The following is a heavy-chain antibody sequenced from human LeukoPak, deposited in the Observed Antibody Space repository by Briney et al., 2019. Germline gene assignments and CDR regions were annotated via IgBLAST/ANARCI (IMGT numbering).Heavy chain of an antibody. CDR2: IRYDGSNK. CDR3: AKTDIAVAHYFDY. D-gene: IGHD6-19*01. V-gene: IGHV3-30*02. Sequence: PGGSLRLSRAASGFTFSSYGMHWVRQAPGKGLEWVAFIRYDGSNKYYADSVKGRFTISRDNSKNTLYLQMNSLRAEDTAVYYCAKTDIAVAHYFDYRGPGTLVAVSS. CDR1: GFTFSSYG. J-gene: IGHJ4*02.